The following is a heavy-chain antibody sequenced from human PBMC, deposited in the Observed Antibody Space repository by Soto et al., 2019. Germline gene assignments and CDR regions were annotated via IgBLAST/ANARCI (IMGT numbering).Heavy chain of an antibody. CDR3: ARGATYYDFWSGYYIWWFDP. CDR1: GFTFSSYW. V-gene: IGHV3-7*01. CDR2: IKQDGSEK. Sequence: GGSLRLSCAASGFTFSSYWMSWVRQAPGKGLEWVANIKQDGSEKYYVDSVKGRFTISRDNAKNSLYLQMNSLRAEDTAVYYCARGATYYDFWSGYYIWWFDPWGQGTLVTVSS. D-gene: IGHD3-3*01. J-gene: IGHJ5*02.